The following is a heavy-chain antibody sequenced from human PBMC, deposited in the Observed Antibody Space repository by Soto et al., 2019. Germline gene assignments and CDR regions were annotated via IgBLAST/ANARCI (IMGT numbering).Heavy chain of an antibody. J-gene: IGHJ4*02. D-gene: IGHD3-22*01. CDR2: IWYDGSNK. Sequence: VGSLRLSCAASGFTFSSYGMHWVRQAPGKGLEWVAVIWYDGSNKYYADSVKGRFTISRDNSKNTLYLQMNSLRAEDTAVYYCARGGYYDSSGYYWGDWGQGTLVTVSS. CDR1: GFTFSSYG. CDR3: ARGGYYDSSGYYWGD. V-gene: IGHV3-33*01.